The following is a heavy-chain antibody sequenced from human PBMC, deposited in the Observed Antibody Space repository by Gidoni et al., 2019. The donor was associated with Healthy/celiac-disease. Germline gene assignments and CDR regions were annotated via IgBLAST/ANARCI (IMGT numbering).Heavy chain of an antibody. CDR1: GFPFDDSA. D-gene: IGHD4-17*01. CDR2: ISWNSGSR. V-gene: IGHV3-9*01. Sequence: EVQLVESGGGLVQPGRSLRLSCAAPGFPFDDSAMHWVRQAPGKGLEWVAGISWNSGSRGYADSVKGRFTISRDNAKNYLYLQMNSLRAEDTALYYCAKDPWGGYGGNSGGIDYWGQGTLVTVSS. J-gene: IGHJ4*02. CDR3: AKDPWGGYGGNSGGIDY.